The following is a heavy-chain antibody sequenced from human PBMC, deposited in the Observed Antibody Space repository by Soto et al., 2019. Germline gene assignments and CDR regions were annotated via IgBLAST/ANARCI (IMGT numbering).Heavy chain of an antibody. D-gene: IGHD2-15*01. CDR3: ARALRYCSGGSCYSTTARAFDI. CDR1: GYTFTSYG. V-gene: IGHV1-18*01. Sequence: ASVKVSCKASGYTFTSYGISWVRQAPGQGLEWMGWISAYNGNTNYAQKLQGRVSMTTDTSTSTAYMELRSLRSDDTAVYYCARALRYCSGGSCYSTTARAFDIWGQGTMVTVSS. J-gene: IGHJ3*02. CDR2: ISAYNGNT.